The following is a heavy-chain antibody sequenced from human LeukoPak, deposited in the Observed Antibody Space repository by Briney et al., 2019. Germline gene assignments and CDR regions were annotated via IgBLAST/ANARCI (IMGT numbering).Heavy chain of an antibody. Sequence: GGSLSLSCAVSGFPFSFYEVNWVRQAPGQGLEWVSNIGSSGSTKYYADSVKGRFSISRDNAKSSLYLHMNSLRVEDTAVYYCALLAVASDFDYWGQGALVTVSS. J-gene: IGHJ4*02. CDR2: IGSSGSTK. V-gene: IGHV3-48*03. CDR3: ALLAVASDFDY. CDR1: GFPFSFYE. D-gene: IGHD6-19*01.